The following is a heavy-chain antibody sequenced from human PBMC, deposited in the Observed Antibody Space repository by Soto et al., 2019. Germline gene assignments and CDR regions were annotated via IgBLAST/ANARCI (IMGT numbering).Heavy chain of an antibody. CDR1: GGSVSSGSYY. CDR2: IYYSGST. V-gene: IGHV4-61*01. Sequence: SETLSLTCTVSGGSVSSGSYYWSRIRRPPGKGLEWIGYIYYSGSTNYNPSLKSRVTISVDTSKNQFSLKLSSVTAADTAVYYCARVYYDILTGYYWGPPPDYYYGMDVWGQGTTVTVSS. CDR3: ARVYYDILTGYYWGPPPDYYYGMDV. J-gene: IGHJ6*02. D-gene: IGHD3-9*01.